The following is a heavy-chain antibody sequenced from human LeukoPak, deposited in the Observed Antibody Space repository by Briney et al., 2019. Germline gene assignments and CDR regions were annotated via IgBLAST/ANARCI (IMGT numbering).Heavy chain of an antibody. Sequence: SETLSLTCAVYGGSFSGYYWSWIRHPPGKGLEWIVEINHSGSTNYNPSLKCRVTISVDTSQNQFSLKVSYMTAADTAMSHYGIVLRNYDFYVDGWGKGSPVTVSS. V-gene: IGHV4-34*01. J-gene: IGHJ6*03. CDR3: GIVLRNYDFYVDG. D-gene: IGHD5/OR15-5a*01. CDR1: GGSFSGYY. CDR2: INHSGST.